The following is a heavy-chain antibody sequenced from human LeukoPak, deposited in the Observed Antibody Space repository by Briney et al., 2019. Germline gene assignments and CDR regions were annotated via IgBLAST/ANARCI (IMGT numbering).Heavy chain of an antibody. D-gene: IGHD6-13*01. Sequence: GSLRLSCAASGFTFSSYWMSWVRQAPGKGLEWVANIKQDGSEKYYVDSVKGRFTISRDNAKNSRYLQMNSLRAEDTAVYYCASSDSSWPPDFDYWGQGTLVTVSS. V-gene: IGHV3-7*01. CDR2: IKQDGSEK. CDR3: ASSDSSWPPDFDY. J-gene: IGHJ4*02. CDR1: GFTFSSYW.